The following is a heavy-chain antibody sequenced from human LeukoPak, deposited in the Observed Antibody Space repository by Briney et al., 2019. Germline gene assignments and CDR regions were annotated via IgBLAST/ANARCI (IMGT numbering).Heavy chain of an antibody. CDR3: ARSVLRLSVTAYYYYYGMDV. CDR2: MNPNSGNT. V-gene: IGHV1-8*01. CDR1: RYTFTSYD. J-gene: IGHJ6*02. Sequence: ASVKVSCKASRYTFTSYDINWLRQATAPALEWMGWMNPNSGNTGYAQKFQGRVTMTRNTCISTAYMQLSSLRSEGTDVYYCARSVLRLSVTAYYYYYGMDVWGQGTTVTVSS. D-gene: IGHD4-17*01.